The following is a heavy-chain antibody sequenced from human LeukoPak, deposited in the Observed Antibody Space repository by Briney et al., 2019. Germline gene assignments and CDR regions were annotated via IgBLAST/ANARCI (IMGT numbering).Heavy chain of an antibody. CDR3: ARVGVSRIAVAGTGY. J-gene: IGHJ4*02. D-gene: IGHD6-19*01. V-gene: IGHV1-2*06. CDR1: GYTFTGYY. CDR2: INPNSGGT. Sequence: ASVKVSCKASGYTFTGYYMHWVRQAPGQGLEWMGRINPNSGGTNYAQKFQGRVTMTRDTSISTAYMELSRLRSDDTAVYYCARVGVSRIAVAGTGYWGQGTLVTVSS.